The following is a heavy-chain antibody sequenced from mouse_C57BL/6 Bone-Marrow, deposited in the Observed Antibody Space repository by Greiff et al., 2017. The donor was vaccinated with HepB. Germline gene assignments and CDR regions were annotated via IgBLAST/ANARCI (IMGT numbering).Heavy chain of an antibody. J-gene: IGHJ4*01. D-gene: IGHD4-1*01. CDR2: IRSKSNNYAT. CDR1: GFSFNTYA. V-gene: IGHV10-1*01. CDR3: VRHEGVGRLDY. Sequence: EVKLVESGGGLVQPKGSLKLSCAASGFSFNTYAMNWVRQAPGKGLEWVARIRSKSNNYATYYADSVKDRFTISRDDSESMLYLQMNNLKTEDTAMYYCVRHEGVGRLDYWGQGTSVTVSS.